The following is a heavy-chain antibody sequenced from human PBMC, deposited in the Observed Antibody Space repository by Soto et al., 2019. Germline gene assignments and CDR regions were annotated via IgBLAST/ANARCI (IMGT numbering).Heavy chain of an antibody. CDR3: ARDGDYCDYVGYYYYYMDV. J-gene: IGHJ6*03. CDR2: ISSSSSYI. CDR1: GITLSSYS. Sequence: GGSLRLSCAASGITLSSYSMNWVRQAPGKGLEWVSSISSSSSYIYYADSGKGRFTISRDNATNSLYLQMNSLRAEDTAVCYCARDGDYCDYVGYYYYYMDVWGKGTTVTVSS. V-gene: IGHV3-21*01. D-gene: IGHD4-17*01.